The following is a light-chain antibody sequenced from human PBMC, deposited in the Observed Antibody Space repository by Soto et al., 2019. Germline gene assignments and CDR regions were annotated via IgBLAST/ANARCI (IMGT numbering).Light chain of an antibody. Sequence: QSVLTQPPSVSAAPGQRVTISCSATSSNIATIYASWYQHLPGTAPRLLIYDNDKRPSGIPDRFSGSRSGTSATLGITGLQTGDEADYYCATWDSSLGIWLFGGGTKVTVL. V-gene: IGLV1-51*01. CDR1: SSNIATIY. J-gene: IGLJ2*01. CDR3: ATWDSSLGIWL. CDR2: DND.